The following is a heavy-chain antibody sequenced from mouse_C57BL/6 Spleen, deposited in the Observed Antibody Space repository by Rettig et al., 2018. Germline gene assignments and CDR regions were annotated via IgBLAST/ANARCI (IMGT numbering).Heavy chain of an antibody. CDR3: ARTITKRVYYYTMDY. J-gene: IGHJ4*01. CDR2: ILPGSGNT. D-gene: IGHD1-1*01. V-gene: IGHV1-9*01. Sequence: KQRPGHGLEWIGEILPGSGNTNYNEKFKGKATFTAETSSKTAYMQLSGLTAEDSAIYYCARTITKRVYYYTMDYWGQGTSVTVSS.